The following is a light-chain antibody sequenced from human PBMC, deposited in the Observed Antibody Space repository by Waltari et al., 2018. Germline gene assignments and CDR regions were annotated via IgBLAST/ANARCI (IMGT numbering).Light chain of an antibody. V-gene: IGLV2-11*01. J-gene: IGLJ2*01. CDR2: DAS. Sequence: QSALTQPRSVSGSPGQPVTTPCPRTSTDLGGYTYLSSYQQHPGKAPKLMIYDASKRPSGVPDRFSGSKSGNTASLTISGLQADDEADYYCCSYAGSYTFIFGGGTELTVL. CDR1: STDLGGYTY. CDR3: CSYAGSYTFI.